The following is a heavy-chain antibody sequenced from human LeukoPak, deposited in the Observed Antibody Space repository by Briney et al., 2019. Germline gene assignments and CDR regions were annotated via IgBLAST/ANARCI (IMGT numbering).Heavy chain of an antibody. CDR1: GGSISSYY. J-gene: IGHJ5*02. V-gene: IGHV4-59*01. Sequence: SETLSLTCTASGGSISSYYWSWIRQPPGKGLEWIGYIYYSGSTNYNPSLKSRVTISVDTSKNQFPLKLSSVTAADTAVYYCATLGVRSGERWFDPWGQGTLVTVSS. CDR2: IYYSGST. D-gene: IGHD3-10*01. CDR3: ATLGVRSGERWFDP.